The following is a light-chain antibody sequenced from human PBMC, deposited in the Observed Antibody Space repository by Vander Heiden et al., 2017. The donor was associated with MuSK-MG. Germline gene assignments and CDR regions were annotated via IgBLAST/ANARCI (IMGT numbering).Light chain of an antibody. CDR2: DAS. CDR3: QQDDSLPIA. CDR1: QDIRKY. Sequence: DIQMTQSPSSLSASVGDRVTITCQASQDIRKYLNWYQQKAGKAPQLLIYDASNLETGVPSRFSGGGFETNFTFTISGLQPDDFATYYCQQDDSLPIAFGQGTRMEMK. V-gene: IGKV1-33*01. J-gene: IGKJ5*01.